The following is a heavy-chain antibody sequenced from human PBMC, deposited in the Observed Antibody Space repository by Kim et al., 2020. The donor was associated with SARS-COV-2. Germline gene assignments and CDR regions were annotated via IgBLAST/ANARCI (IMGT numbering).Heavy chain of an antibody. CDR2: IGGSGHYT. D-gene: IGHD2-21*01. CDR1: GFAFRNYA. Sequence: GGSLRLSCAATGFAFRNYAMMWVRQAPGKGLEWVSVIGGSGHYTDYADSVRGRFTISRDNSKDTLTLQMTRLGVEDTALYYCAKDVSDLKGYFDHWGQGSLVTVYS. J-gene: IGHJ4*03. CDR3: AKDVSDLKGYFDH. V-gene: IGHV3-23*01.